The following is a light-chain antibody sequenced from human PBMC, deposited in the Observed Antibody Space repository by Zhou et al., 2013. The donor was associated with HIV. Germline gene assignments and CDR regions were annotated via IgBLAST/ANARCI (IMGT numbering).Light chain of an antibody. CDR2: LGS. CDR3: MQALQAPLT. V-gene: IGKV2-28*01. CDR1: QSLLHNNGYNY. Sequence: DIVMTQSPLSLPVTPGEPASISCRSSQSLLHNNGYNYLDWYLQKPEQSPQLLIYLGSNRASGVPDRFSGSGSGTDFTLKISRVEAEDVGSYYCMQALQAPLTFGGGTKVEIK. J-gene: IGKJ4*01.